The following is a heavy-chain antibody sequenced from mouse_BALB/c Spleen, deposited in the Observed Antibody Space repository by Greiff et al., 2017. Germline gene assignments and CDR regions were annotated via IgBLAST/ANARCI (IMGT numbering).Heavy chain of an antibody. Sequence: EVKLMESGGGLVQPGGSLRLSCATSGFTFTDYYMSWVRQPPGKALEWLGFIRNKANGYTTEYSASVKGRFTISRDNSQSILYLQMNTLRAEDSATYYCASLYGNYGYFDVWGAGTTVTVSS. D-gene: IGHD2-1*01. CDR1: GFTFTDYY. CDR3: ASLYGNYGYFDV. V-gene: IGHV7-3*02. J-gene: IGHJ1*01. CDR2: IRNKANGYTT.